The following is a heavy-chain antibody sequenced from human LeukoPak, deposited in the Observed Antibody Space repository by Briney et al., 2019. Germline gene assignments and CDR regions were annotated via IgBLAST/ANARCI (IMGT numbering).Heavy chain of an antibody. Sequence: PGRPLRLSWSASGFTFDDYAVSWFRQAPGKGLEWVGFIRSKAFGGTPEYAASVRGRFTISRDDSKSIAYLQMNSLKTEDTAVYYCTRNTVTVHFDYWSQGTLVTVSS. J-gene: IGHJ4*02. CDR2: IRSKAFGGTP. CDR1: GFTFDDYA. V-gene: IGHV3-49*03. D-gene: IGHD4-17*01. CDR3: TRNTVTVHFDY.